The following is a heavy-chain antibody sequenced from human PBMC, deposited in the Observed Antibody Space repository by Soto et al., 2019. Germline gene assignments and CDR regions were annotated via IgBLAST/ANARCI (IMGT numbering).Heavy chain of an antibody. V-gene: IGHV4-39*01. CDR1: GGSISSSSYY. J-gene: IGHJ4*02. CDR3: ARHQLWPDGPDY. Sequence: QLQLQESGPGLVKPSETLSLTCTVSGGSISSSSYYWGWIRQPPGKGLEWIGSIYYSGSTYYNPSLKSRVTISVDTSKNQFSLKLSSVTAADTAVYYCARHQLWPDGPDYWGQGTLVTVSS. D-gene: IGHD5-18*01. CDR2: IYYSGST.